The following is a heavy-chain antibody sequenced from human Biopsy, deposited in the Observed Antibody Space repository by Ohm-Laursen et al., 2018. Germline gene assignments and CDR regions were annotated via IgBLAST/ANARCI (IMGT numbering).Heavy chain of an antibody. J-gene: IGHJ4*02. CDR1: GGSFTGHY. Sequence: SDTLSLTCTVSGGSFTGHYWSWIRQPPGKGLEWIGHTSYTGYTSYNASLKSRVTISVDTSRNHFSLRLGSLTAADTAVYYCARGSNDFGGLYFPRWGQGTLLTVSS. V-gene: IGHV4-59*11. CDR3: ARGSNDFGGLYFPR. CDR2: TSYTGYT. D-gene: IGHD4-23*01.